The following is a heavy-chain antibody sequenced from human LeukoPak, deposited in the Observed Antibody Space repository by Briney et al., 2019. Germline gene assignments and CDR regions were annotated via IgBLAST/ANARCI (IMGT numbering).Heavy chain of an antibody. CDR2: ISANGGST. CDR1: GFTFSTSA. CDR3: ARAPYSGSYSGY. D-gene: IGHD1-26*01. V-gene: IGHV3-64*01. Sequence: GGSLRLSCAASGFTFSTSAMHWVRQAPGKGLEYVSAISANGGSTFHANSVRGRFTISRDNSKNTLYLQMGSLTAEDMALYYCARAPYSGSYSGYWGQGTLVTVSS. J-gene: IGHJ4*02.